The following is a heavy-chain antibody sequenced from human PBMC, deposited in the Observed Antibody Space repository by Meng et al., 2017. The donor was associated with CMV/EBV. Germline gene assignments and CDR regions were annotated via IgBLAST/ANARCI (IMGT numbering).Heavy chain of an antibody. Sequence: ASVKVSCKPSGYTFMGFGISWVRLAPGQGREWMGWISTYNGDTNFAQKFQGRVTMTTDTSTSTVYMELRSLRSDDTAVYYCARHYCSSDICYGYFDYWGQGTLVTVSS. CDR1: GYTFMGFG. D-gene: IGHD2-2*01. J-gene: IGHJ4*02. V-gene: IGHV1-18*01. CDR2: ISTYNGDT. CDR3: ARHYCSSDICYGYFDY.